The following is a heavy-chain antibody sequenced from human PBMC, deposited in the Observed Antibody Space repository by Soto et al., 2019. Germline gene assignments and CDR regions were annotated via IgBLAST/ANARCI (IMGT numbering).Heavy chain of an antibody. CDR1: GDYIHVGGYY. CDR2: IYYTGKT. D-gene: IGHD2-2*01. J-gene: IGHJ5*02. Sequence: TLSLTCSVSGDYIHVGGYYWTWIRQRPGKGLEWMGYIYYTGKTYYNPSLESRLTMSVDRSKNQFSLRLTSVTAADTAVYFSGRDLTSNANCIDPWGQGTLVTVSS. V-gene: IGHV4-30-4*01. CDR3: GRDLTSNANCIDP.